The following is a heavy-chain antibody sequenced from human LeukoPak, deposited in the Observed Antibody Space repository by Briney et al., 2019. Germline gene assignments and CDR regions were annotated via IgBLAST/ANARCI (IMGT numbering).Heavy chain of an antibody. D-gene: IGHD3-3*01. CDR3: SGRKVSGSRWTFNM. V-gene: IGHV3-23*01. CDR1: GFTFSTYP. J-gene: IGHJ3*02. Sequence: GGSLRLSCAASGFTFSTYPMTWVRQAPGKGLEWVSLVTNNGGRTFYADSVKGRFTISRDNSKDTLYLQMNSLRAEDTAVYYCSGRKVSGSRWTFNMWGQGTVVTVFS. CDR2: VTNNGGRT.